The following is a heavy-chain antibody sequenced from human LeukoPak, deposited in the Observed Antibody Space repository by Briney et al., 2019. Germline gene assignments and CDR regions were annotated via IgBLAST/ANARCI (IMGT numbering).Heavy chain of an antibody. Sequence: SETLSLTCAVYGGSFSGYYWSWIRQPPGKGLEWIGEINHSGGANYNPSLKSRVTISVDTSKNQFSLKLSSVTAADTAVYYCARGGRDGYNSGDYWGQGTLVTVSS. CDR3: ARGGRDGYNSGDY. V-gene: IGHV4-34*01. CDR1: GGSFSGYY. CDR2: INHSGGA. D-gene: IGHD5-24*01. J-gene: IGHJ4*02.